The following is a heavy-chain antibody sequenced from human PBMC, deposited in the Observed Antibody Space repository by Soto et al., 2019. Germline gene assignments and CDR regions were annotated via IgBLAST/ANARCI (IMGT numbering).Heavy chain of an antibody. CDR3: GRATPGYPGRAFHI. Sequence: SETLSHPYTVSEGSINRSPDYWGLLRQPPGKEPQWIASVHYTASTYYNPSLKSRVTISVDTSKNQFSLNLRSVTAADTAIYYCGRATPGYPGRAFHIWGQGKMVTVS. V-gene: IGHV4-39*02. D-gene: IGHD2-15*01. CDR2: VHYTAST. J-gene: IGHJ3*02. CDR1: EGSINRSPDY.